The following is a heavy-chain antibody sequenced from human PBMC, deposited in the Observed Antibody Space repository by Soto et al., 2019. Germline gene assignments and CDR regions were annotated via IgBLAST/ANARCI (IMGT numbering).Heavy chain of an antibody. D-gene: IGHD2-2*01. Sequence: PGGSLRLSCAASGFTFSTYGMHWVRQAPGKGLEWVAVISYDGSNKYYADSVKGRFTISRDNSKNTLYLQMNSLRAEDTAVYYCAKIFCSSTSCYVRMEGLDAFDIWGQGTMVTVSS. V-gene: IGHV3-30*18. CDR3: AKIFCSSTSCYVRMEGLDAFDI. CDR1: GFTFSTYG. CDR2: ISYDGSNK. J-gene: IGHJ3*02.